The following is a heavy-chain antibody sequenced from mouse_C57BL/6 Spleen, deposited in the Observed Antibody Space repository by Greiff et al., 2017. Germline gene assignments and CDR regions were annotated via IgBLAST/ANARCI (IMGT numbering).Heavy chain of an antibody. CDR2: ISYDGSN. D-gene: IGHD2-5*01. CDR1: GYSITSGYY. CDR3: ARAYSNLYYFDY. J-gene: IGHJ2*01. Sequence: EVKLMESGPGLVKPSQSLSLTCSVTGYSITSGYYWNWIRQFPGNKLEWMGYISYDGSNNYNPSLKNRISITRDTSKNQFVLKLNSVTTEDTATYYCARAYSNLYYFDYWGQGTTLTVSS. V-gene: IGHV3-6*01.